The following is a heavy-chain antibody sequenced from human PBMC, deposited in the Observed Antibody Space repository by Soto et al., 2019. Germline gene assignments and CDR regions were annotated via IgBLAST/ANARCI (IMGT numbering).Heavy chain of an antibody. CDR1: GGSFSGYS. V-gene: IGHV4-34*01. J-gene: IGHJ4*01. CDR2: INYTGTT. D-gene: IGHD6-19*01. CDR3: AREGGSGCYYYDY. Sequence: LTCAVNGGSFSGYSWTWIRQAPGKGLDWIGEINYTGTTNYSPSLKSRVTLSVDTSKNQFSLELRSVSAADTAVYYCAREGGSGCYYYDYGAHEPLVPAPS.